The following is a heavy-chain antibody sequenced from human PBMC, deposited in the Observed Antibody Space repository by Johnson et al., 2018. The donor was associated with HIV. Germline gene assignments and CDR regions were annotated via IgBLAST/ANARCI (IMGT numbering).Heavy chain of an antibody. CDR3: AKELHDVDSSCYHGIDI. V-gene: IGHV3-30*02. J-gene: IGHJ3*02. CDR2: MRFDGSNK. Sequence: QVQVLESGGGVVQPGGSLRLSCAASGFTFSSFGMHWVRQAPGKGLEWVAFMRFDGSNKYYPDSVKGRFTISRDNSKNTLYLQMKSLRAEDTAVYYCAKELHDVDSSCYHGIDIWGQGSMVTVSS. CDR1: GFTFSSFG. D-gene: IGHD3-22*01.